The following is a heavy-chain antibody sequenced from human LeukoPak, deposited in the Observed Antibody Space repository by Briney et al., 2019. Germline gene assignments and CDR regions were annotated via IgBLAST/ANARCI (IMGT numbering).Heavy chain of an antibody. CDR3: ARGLWFGELLLGMDV. CDR1: GYTFTSYG. J-gene: IGHJ6*02. Sequence: ASVKVSCKASGYTFTSYGISWVRQAPGQGLEWMGWISAYNGNTNYAQKLQGRVTMTTDTSTSTAYMELRSLRSDDTAVYYCARGLWFGELLLGMDVWGQGTTVTVSS. CDR2: ISAYNGNT. V-gene: IGHV1-18*01. D-gene: IGHD3-10*01.